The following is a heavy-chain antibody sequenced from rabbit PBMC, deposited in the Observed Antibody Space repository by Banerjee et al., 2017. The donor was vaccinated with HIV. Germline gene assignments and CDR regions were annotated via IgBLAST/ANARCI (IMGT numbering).Heavy chain of an antibody. J-gene: IGHJ4*01. V-gene: IGHV1S47*01. Sequence: QEQLVESGGGLVQPGGSLRLSCKTSGFDFSAYGVSWVRQAPGKGLEWIGYTDPFFDTTYYANWVNGRFTISSHNAQNTVDLQMNSLTAADTATYFCVRVQYSYGYDGYAYALFSLWGPGTLVTVS. CDR2: TDPFFDTT. CDR3: VRVQYSYGYDGYAYALFSL. CDR1: GFDFSAYG. D-gene: IGHD6-1*01.